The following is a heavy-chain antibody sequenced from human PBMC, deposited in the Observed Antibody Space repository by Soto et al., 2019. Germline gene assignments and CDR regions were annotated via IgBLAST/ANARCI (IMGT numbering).Heavy chain of an antibody. Sequence: GESLKISCKGSGYSFTSYWISWVRQMPGRGLEWMGRIDPSDSYTNYSPSFQGQVTISADKSISTAYLQWSSLKASDTAMYYCARKRSNYDILTGYYKEYYYGMDVWGQGTTVTVSS. CDR3: ARKRSNYDILTGYYKEYYYGMDV. CDR1: GYSFTSYW. D-gene: IGHD3-9*01. J-gene: IGHJ6*02. V-gene: IGHV5-10-1*01. CDR2: IDPSDSYT.